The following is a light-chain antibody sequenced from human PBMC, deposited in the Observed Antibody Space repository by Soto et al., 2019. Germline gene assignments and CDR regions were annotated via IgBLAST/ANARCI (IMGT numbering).Light chain of an antibody. Sequence: DIQMTQSPSSLSASVGDRITITCRASQGIRNDVVWYQQKPGKAPKRLIYAASSLQSGVPSRFSGSGSGTEFTLTISSLQPEDFATYYCLQHNSYPITFGQGTRLEIK. V-gene: IGKV1-17*01. CDR3: LQHNSYPIT. CDR2: AAS. CDR1: QGIRND. J-gene: IGKJ5*01.